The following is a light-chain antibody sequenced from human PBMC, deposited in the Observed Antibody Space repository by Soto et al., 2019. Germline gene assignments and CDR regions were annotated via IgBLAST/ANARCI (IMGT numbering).Light chain of an antibody. CDR1: SSDVGGYNY. V-gene: IGLV2-14*01. CDR2: DVS. J-gene: IGLJ1*01. Sequence: QSAPTQPAPVSGSPGQSITISCTGTSSDVGGYNYVSWYQQHPGKAPKLLIYDVSDRPSGVSDRFSGSKSGITASLTISGLQAEDEADYYCSSYTSSSTLFYVFGAGTKVTVL. CDR3: SSYTSSSTLFYV.